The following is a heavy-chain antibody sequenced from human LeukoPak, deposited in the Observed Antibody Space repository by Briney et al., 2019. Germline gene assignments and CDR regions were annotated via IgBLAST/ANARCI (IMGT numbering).Heavy chain of an antibody. CDR1: GGSISSSSYY. Sequence: PSETLSLTCTVSGGSISSSSYYWGWIRQPPGQGLEWIGSIYYSGSTYYNPSLKSRVTISVDTSKNQFSLKLSSVTAADTAVYYCARGPSSYSSGWSTHYGMDVWGQGTTVTVSS. V-gene: IGHV4-39*01. D-gene: IGHD6-19*01. CDR3: ARGPSSYSSGWSTHYGMDV. CDR2: IYYSGST. J-gene: IGHJ6*02.